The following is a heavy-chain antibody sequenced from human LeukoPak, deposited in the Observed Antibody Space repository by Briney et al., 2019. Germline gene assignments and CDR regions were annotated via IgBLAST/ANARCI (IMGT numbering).Heavy chain of an antibody. Sequence: ETLSLTCTVSGGSISGYYWSWIRQPAGKGVEWIGRIYTSGSTNYNPSLKSRVTMSVDTSKNQFSLKLSSVTAADTAVYYCARQSSGDFWSGYSTDRYYYYMDVWGKGTTVTVSS. CDR2: IYTSGST. CDR1: GGSISGYY. V-gene: IGHV4-4*07. D-gene: IGHD3-3*01. CDR3: ARQSSGDFWSGYSTDRYYYYMDV. J-gene: IGHJ6*03.